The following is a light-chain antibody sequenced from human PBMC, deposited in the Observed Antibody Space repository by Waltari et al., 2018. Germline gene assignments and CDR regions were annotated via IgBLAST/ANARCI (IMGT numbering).Light chain of an antibody. J-gene: IGLJ2*01. CDR1: SSDIGGYKY. V-gene: IGLV2-8*01. CDR3: SSYAHNSIVI. CDR2: EVS. Sequence: QSALTQSPSASGSPGQSVTIFCTGTSSDIGGYKYVSWYQQPPGKAPNLLIYEVSKRPSVVPGRCSGSKSGSTASLTVSGLQADDEADYYCSSYAHNSIVICGGGTKLTVL.